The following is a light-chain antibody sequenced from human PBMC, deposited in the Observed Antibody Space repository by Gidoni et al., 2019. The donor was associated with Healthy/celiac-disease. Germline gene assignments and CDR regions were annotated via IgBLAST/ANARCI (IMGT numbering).Light chain of an antibody. CDR1: QSLGTF. J-gene: IGKJ4*01. Sequence: EIVWTQSPATLSLSPGQRATLSCRASQSLGTFLVWYQHKPGQAPRLLIYGASTRSTGVPARFSGAGSGTDFTLTIASLEPEDFAIYYCQQRGRWPLTFXGXTRVEI. CDR3: QQRGRWPLT. V-gene: IGKV3-11*01. CDR2: GAS.